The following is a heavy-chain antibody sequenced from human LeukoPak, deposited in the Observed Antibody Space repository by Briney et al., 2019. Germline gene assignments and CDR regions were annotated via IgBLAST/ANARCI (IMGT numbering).Heavy chain of an antibody. CDR3: ARGVDV. J-gene: IGHJ6*02. Sequence: GGSLRLSCAASGFMFSSYAMRWVRQAPGKGLEWVSSITGSGEATYYADSVQGRFTISRDNSKNTLYLQMNSLRVEDTAIYYCARGVDVWGQGTTVTVS. CDR2: ITGSGEAT. V-gene: IGHV3-23*01. CDR1: GFMFSSYA.